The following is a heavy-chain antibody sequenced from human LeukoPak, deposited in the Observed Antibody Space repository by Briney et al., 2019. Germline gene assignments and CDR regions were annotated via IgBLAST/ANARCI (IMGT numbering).Heavy chain of an antibody. Sequence: GGSLRLSCAASGFTFNNFEMNWVRQAPGKGLEWISYISSSGSTMYYADSVKGRFTISREDAKNSLSLQMNNLRAEDTAVYYGARDSLVYFDFWGQGTRVTVSS. J-gene: IGHJ4*02. V-gene: IGHV3-48*03. CDR1: GFTFNNFE. CDR2: ISSSGSTM. CDR3: ARDSLVYFDF.